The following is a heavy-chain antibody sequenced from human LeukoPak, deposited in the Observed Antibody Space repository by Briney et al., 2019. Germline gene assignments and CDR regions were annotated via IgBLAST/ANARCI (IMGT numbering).Heavy chain of an antibody. CDR3: AKDIQLGYCSSTSCYDYGMDV. D-gene: IGHD2-2*01. J-gene: IGHJ6*02. V-gene: IGHV3-9*01. CDR2: ISWNSGSI. CDR1: GFTFSSYA. Sequence: GGSLRLSCAASGFTFSSYAMSWVRQAPGKGLEWVSGISWNSGSIGYADSVKGRFTISRDNAKNSLYLQMNSLRAEDTALYYCAKDIQLGYCSSTSCYDYGMDVWGQGTTVTVSS.